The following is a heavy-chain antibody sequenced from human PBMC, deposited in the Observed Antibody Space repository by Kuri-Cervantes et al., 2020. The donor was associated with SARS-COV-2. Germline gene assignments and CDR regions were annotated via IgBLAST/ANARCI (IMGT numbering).Heavy chain of an antibody. D-gene: IGHD3-3*01. CDR2: IIPIFGTA. V-gene: IGHV1-69*13. CDR1: GGTFSSYA. CDR3: AKDQRYYDFWSGYLAPGGNTDYYYMDV. Sequence: SVKVSCKASGGTFSSYAISWVRQAPGQGLEWMGGIIPIFGTANNAQKFQGRVTITADESTSTAYMELSSLRSEDTAVYYCAKDQRYYDFWSGYLAPGGNTDYYYMDVWGKGTMVTVSS. J-gene: IGHJ6*03.